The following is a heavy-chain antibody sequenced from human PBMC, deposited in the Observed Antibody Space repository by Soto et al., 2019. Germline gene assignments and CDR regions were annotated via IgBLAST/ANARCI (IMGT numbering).Heavy chain of an antibody. Sequence: GGSLRLSCAASGFTFSDYYMSWIRQAPGKGLEWIPYISSSGNTVYYADPVEGRFTISRDNAQNSLYLQMNNLRAEDTAVYYCARDSRVYYGSGSSVDGWGQGTLVTVSS. CDR2: ISSSGNTV. CDR1: GFTFSDYY. V-gene: IGHV3-11*01. CDR3: ARDSRVYYGSGSSVDG. D-gene: IGHD3-10*01. J-gene: IGHJ4*02.